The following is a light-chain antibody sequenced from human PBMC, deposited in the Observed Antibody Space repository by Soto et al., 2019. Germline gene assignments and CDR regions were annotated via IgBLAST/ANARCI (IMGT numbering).Light chain of an antibody. CDR3: QQYGGWPRK. J-gene: IGKJ1*01. CDR2: GAT. Sequence: EIVLTQSPATLYVSPGGRATLSCRASQNVMYNLAWYQQKPGQAPRLLVYGATTRATDAPPRFRGSGSGTEFSLTISSLQSEDFATYYCQQYGGWPRKFGQGSRVEIK. CDR1: QNVMYN. V-gene: IGKV3-15*01.